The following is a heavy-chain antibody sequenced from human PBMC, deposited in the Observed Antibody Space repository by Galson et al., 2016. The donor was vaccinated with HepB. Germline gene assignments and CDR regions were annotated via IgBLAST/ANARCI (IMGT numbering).Heavy chain of an antibody. CDR1: GFTFSSFA. J-gene: IGHJ4*02. Sequence: SLRLSCAASGFTFSSFAMSWVRQAPGKGLEWVSVISLSGGSTYLADSVKGRFTISRDNSINTLFLYMNSLRAEDTGVYFCARKRLSIATDSTPVLESWGQGTLVTVSS. D-gene: IGHD2-15*01. CDR3: ARKRLSIATDSTPVLES. V-gene: IGHV3-23*01. CDR2: ISLSGGST.